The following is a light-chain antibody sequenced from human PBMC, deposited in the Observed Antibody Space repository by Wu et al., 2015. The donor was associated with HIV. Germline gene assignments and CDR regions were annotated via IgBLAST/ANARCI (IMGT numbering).Light chain of an antibody. CDR1: QSVSSN. J-gene: IGKJ4*01. Sequence: EILMTQSPATLSVSPGGRATLSCRASQSVSSNLAWYQQKPGQAPRLPIYGASNRATGTPARFTGSGSGTEFTLTISSLLPEDSAVYYCQQYNYWPPLTFGGGTKVEIE. CDR3: QQYNYWPPLT. CDR2: GAS. V-gene: IGKV3-15*01.